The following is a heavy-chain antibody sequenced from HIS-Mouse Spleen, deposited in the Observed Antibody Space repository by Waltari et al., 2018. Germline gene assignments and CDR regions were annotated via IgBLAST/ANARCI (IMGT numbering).Heavy chain of an antibody. J-gene: IGHJ3*02. Sequence: QVQLVQSGAEVKKPGASVKVSCKASGYTFTGYYMHWVRQARGQGLEWMGWTSPNSGGTNYAQRFQGRVTMTRDTSISTAYMELSRLGSDDTAVYYCARGGNWDDAFDIWGQGTMVTVSS. CDR2: TSPNSGGT. D-gene: IGHD7-27*01. CDR3: ARGGNWDDAFDI. V-gene: IGHV1-2*02. CDR1: GYTFTGYY.